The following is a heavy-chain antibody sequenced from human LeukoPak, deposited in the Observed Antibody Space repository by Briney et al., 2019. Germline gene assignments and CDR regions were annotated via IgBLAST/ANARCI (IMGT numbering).Heavy chain of an antibody. CDR2: IRPDGSEE. CDR3: ARLLGTVTTYDY. CDR1: GFTFSSHW. V-gene: IGHV3-7*01. Sequence: GGSLRLSCAASGFTFSSHWMSWVRPAPGEGLERVASIRPDGSEEYYMDSVEGRFTISRDNAKNSLYLQMNSLSAEDTAVYYCARLLGTVTTYDYWGQGTLVTVSS. J-gene: IGHJ4*02. D-gene: IGHD1-7*01.